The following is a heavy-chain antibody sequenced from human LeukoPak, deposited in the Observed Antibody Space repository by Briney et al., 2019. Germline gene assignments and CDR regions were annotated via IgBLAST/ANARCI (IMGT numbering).Heavy chain of an antibody. CDR3: WFDP. Sequence: SETLSLTCAVYGGSFSGYYWSWIRQPPGKGLEWIGEINHSGSTNYNPSLKSRVTISVDTSKNQFSLQLNSLLAAAGIPERNWFDPWGQGTLVTVSS. J-gene: IGHJ5*02. CDR2: INHSGST. D-gene: IGHD6-13*01. CDR1: GGSFSGYY. V-gene: IGHV4-34*01.